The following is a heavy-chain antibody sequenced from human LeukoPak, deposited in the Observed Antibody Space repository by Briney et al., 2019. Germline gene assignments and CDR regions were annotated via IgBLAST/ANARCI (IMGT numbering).Heavy chain of an antibody. V-gene: IGHV1-69*13. D-gene: IGHD3-22*01. CDR1: GGTFSSYA. CDR3: ASSAYDSTGYAFDI. CDR2: IIPIFGTA. J-gene: IGHJ3*02. Sequence: ASVKVSCKASGGTFSSYAISWVRQAPGQGLEWMGGIIPIFGTANYAQKFQGRVTITADESTSTAYMELSSLRSEDTAVYYCASSAYDSTGYAFDIWGQGTMVTVSS.